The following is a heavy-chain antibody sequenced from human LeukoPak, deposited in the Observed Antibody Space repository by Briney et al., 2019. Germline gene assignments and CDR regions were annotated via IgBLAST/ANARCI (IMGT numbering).Heavy chain of an antibody. D-gene: IGHD3-22*01. CDR1: GFTFSSYA. V-gene: IGHV3-30-3*01. CDR2: ISYGGSNK. Sequence: GRSLRLSCAASGFTFSSYAMHWVRQAPGKGLEWVAFISYGGSNKYYADSVKGRFTISRDNSKNTLYLQMNSLRAEDTAVYYCARQAKFYFDSSVLDYWGQGTLVTVSS. CDR3: ARQAKFYFDSSVLDY. J-gene: IGHJ4*02.